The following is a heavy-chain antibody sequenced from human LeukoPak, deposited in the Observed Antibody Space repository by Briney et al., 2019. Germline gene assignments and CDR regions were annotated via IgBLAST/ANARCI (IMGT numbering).Heavy chain of an antibody. J-gene: IGHJ2*01. Sequence: SETLSLSCAVYGGSFSGYYWSWNRQPPGKGLEWIGEINHSGSTNYNPSLKSRVTISVDTSKNQFSLKLSSVTAADTAVYYCARAGLLVRGVTLRYFDLWGRGTLVTVSS. V-gene: IGHV4-34*01. CDR1: GGSFSGYY. CDR3: ARAGLLVRGVTLRYFDL. D-gene: IGHD3-10*01. CDR2: INHSGST.